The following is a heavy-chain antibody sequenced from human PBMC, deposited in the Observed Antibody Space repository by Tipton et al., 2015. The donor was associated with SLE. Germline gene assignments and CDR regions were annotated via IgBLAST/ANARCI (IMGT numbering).Heavy chain of an antibody. V-gene: IGHV1-18*01. CDR3: ARVRDCSSITCYDYYYHYMDV. CDR1: GYSFTSYG. CDR2: ISANNGNT. Sequence: QLVQSGAEVKKPGASVKVSCKASGYSFTSYGISWVRQAPGQGLEWMGWISANNGNTNYAQNFQGRVTMTTDTSTSTAYMDLRSLRSDDTAVYYCARVRDCSSITCYDYYYHYMDVWGKGATVTVSS. J-gene: IGHJ6*03. D-gene: IGHD2-2*01.